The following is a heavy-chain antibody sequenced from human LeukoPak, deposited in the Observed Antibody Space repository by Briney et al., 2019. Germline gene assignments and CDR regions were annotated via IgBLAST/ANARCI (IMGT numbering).Heavy chain of an antibody. CDR1: GFTFSSYW. CDR3: ASSSYSSSSS. D-gene: IGHD6-6*01. V-gene: IGHV3-7*01. Sequence: PGGSLRLSCPASGFTFSSYWMAWVRQAPGKGLEWVANIKQDGSEKYYVDSVKGRFTISRDNAKNSLFLQMNSLRAEDTALYYCASSSYSSSSSWGQGTLVTVSS. J-gene: IGHJ4*02. CDR2: IKQDGSEK.